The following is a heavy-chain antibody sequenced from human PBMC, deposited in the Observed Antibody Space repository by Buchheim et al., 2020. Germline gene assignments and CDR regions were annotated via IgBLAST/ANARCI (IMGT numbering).Heavy chain of an antibody. Sequence: EVQLVQSGAEVKKSGESLKISCKGSGYSFTSYWIGWVRQMPGKGLEWMGIIYPGDSDTRYSPSFQGQVTIFADKSISTAYPQSSSLMASDTAICYCAKHRSSSSNYYYAMDVWGQGTT. J-gene: IGHJ6*02. CDR3: AKHRSSSSNYYYAMDV. CDR1: GYSFTSYW. V-gene: IGHV5-51*01. CDR2: IYPGDSDT. D-gene: IGHD6-6*01.